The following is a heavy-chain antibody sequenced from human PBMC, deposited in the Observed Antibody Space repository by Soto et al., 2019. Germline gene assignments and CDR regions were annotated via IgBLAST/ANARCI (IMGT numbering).Heavy chain of an antibody. J-gene: IGHJ6*02. V-gene: IGHV4-34*01. CDR1: GGSFSGYY. Sequence: SETLSLTCAVYGGSFSGYYWSWIRQPPGKGLEWIGEINHSGSTNYNPSLKSRVTISVDTSKNQFSLKLSSVTAADTAVYYCARGGSYGDYEYYYYYGMDVWGQGTTVTVSS. CDR3: ARGGSYGDYEYYYYYGMDV. D-gene: IGHD4-17*01. CDR2: INHSGST.